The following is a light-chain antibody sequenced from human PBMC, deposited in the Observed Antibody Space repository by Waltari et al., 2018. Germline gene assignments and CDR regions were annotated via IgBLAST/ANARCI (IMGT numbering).Light chain of an antibody. V-gene: IGKV3-11*01. Sequence: EIVLTQSPATLSLSPVERATLSCRASQSVSSYLAWYQQKPGQAPRLLIYDTSNRATGIPARFSGSGSGTDFTLTISSLEPEDFAVYYCQQRSIWPPAFTFGGGTKVEI. CDR1: QSVSSY. CDR3: QQRSIWPPAFT. J-gene: IGKJ4*01. CDR2: DTS.